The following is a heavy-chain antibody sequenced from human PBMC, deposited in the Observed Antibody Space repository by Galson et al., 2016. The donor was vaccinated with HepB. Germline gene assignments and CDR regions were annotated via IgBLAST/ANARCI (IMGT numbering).Heavy chain of an antibody. D-gene: IGHD5-12*01. CDR2: ISSSRNTI. CDR1: GFGLSSFN. V-gene: IGHV3-48*01. J-gene: IGHJ5*01. CDR3: AQEVGWLRFAFGS. Sequence: SLRLSCAASGFGLSSFNMNWARQTPGKGLEWISYISSSRNTIDYADSVKGRFTISRDDAKNSLYLQMNNLSVGDTAIYHCAQEVGWLRFAFGSWGQGTLVTVSS.